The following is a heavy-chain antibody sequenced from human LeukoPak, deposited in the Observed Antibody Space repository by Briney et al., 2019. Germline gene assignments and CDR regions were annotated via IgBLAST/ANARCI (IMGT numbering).Heavy chain of an antibody. CDR1: GFTFSRYG. CDR3: AKDRDWYYFDY. J-gene: IGHJ4*02. CDR2: ISSDGTNK. D-gene: IGHD5-24*01. V-gene: IGHV3-30*18. Sequence: GGSLRLSCAASGFTFSRYGMYWVRQAPGKGLEWVAVISSDGTNKYYADSVKGRFTISRDNSKNTLYLQMNSLRAEDTAVYYCAKDRDWYYFDYWGQGTLVTVSS.